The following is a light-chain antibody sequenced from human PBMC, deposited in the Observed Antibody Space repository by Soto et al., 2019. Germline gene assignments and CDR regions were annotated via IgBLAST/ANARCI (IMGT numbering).Light chain of an antibody. V-gene: IGKV3-15*01. CDR3: QQYNNWPWT. CDR2: GAS. CDR1: QSVSSN. Sequence: EILMTQSPATLSVSPVERATLSCMASQSVSSNLAWYQQKPGQAPRLLIYGASTRATGVPARFSGSGSGTEFTLTISSLQSEDFAVYYCQQYNNWPWTFGQGTKVDIK. J-gene: IGKJ1*01.